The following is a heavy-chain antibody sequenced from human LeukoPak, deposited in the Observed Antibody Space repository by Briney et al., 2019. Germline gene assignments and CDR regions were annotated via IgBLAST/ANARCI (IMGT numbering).Heavy chain of an antibody. Sequence: GGSLRLSCAASGFTFSSYAMSWVRQAPGKGLEWVSAISGSGGSTYYADSVKGRFTISRDNSKNTLYLQMNSLRAEDMAVYYCAKDLRYYGSGSYQFDYWGQGTLVTVSS. V-gene: IGHV3-23*01. J-gene: IGHJ4*02. CDR2: ISGSGGST. D-gene: IGHD3-10*01. CDR3: AKDLRYYGSGSYQFDY. CDR1: GFTFSSYA.